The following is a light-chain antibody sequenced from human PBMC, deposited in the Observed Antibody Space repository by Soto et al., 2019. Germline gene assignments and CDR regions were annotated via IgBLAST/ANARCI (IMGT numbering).Light chain of an antibody. Sequence: DIQMTQSPSSLSASVGGRVTITCRASQSISSYLNWYQQKPGKAPKLLIYHASTLESGVPSRFSGSGSGTEFTLTISSLQPDDFATYYCQQYNSYSFGQGTKVDIK. J-gene: IGKJ1*01. V-gene: IGKV1-5*01. CDR2: HAS. CDR3: QQYNSYS. CDR1: QSISSY.